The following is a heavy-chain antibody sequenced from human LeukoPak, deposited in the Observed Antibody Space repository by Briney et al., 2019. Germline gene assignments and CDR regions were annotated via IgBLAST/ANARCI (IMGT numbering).Heavy chain of an antibody. CDR2: INHSGST. J-gene: IGHJ6*03. D-gene: IGHD2-2*01. CDR1: GGSFSGYY. V-gene: IGHV4-34*01. Sequence: PSETLSLTCAVYGGSFSGYYWSWIRQPPGKGLEWIGEINHSGSTNYNPSLKSRVTISVDTSKNQFSLKLSSVTAADTAVHYCARVIVVVPAAYYYYYMDVWGKGTTVTVSS. CDR3: ARVIVVVPAAYYYYYMDV.